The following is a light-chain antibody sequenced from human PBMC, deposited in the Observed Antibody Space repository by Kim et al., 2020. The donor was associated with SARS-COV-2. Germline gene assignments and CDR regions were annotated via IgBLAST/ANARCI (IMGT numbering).Light chain of an antibody. Sequence: DIQMTQSPSSLSASLGDGVTITCQASQAISDSLNWFQQKPGKAPQLLIYDASFLETGVPSRFSGSGSGTHFNFTISNLQAEDIATYYCQQYKSLLYSFGKGTKLEI. CDR1: QAISDS. CDR3: QQYKSLLYS. V-gene: IGKV1-33*01. J-gene: IGKJ2*03. CDR2: DAS.